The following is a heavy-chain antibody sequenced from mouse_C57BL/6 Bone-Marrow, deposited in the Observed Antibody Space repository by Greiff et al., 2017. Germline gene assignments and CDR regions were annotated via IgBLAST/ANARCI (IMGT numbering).Heavy chain of an antibody. CDR3: ASGWYFDV. Sequence: QVQLKESGPELVKPGASVKISCKASGYAFSSSWMNWVKQRPGKGLEWIGRIYPGDGDTNYNGKFKGKATLTADKSSSTAYMQLSSLTSEDSAVYFCASGWYFDVWGTGTTVTVSS. CDR1: GYAFSSSW. CDR2: IYPGDGDT. V-gene: IGHV1-82*01. J-gene: IGHJ1*03.